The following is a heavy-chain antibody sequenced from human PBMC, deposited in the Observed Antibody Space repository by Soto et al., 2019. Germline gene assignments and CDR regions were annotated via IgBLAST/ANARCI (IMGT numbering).Heavy chain of an antibody. J-gene: IGHJ6*03. V-gene: IGHV1-24*01. CDR3: ATVKYDFWSGYPYYYYYMDV. CDR2: FDPEDGET. D-gene: IGHD3-3*01. Sequence: GASVKVSCKVSGYTLTELSMHWVRQAPGKGLEWMGGFDPEDGETIYAQKFQGRVTMTEDTSTDTAYMELSSLRSEDTAVYYCATVKYDFWSGYPYYYYYMDVWGKGTTVTVSS. CDR1: GYTLTELS.